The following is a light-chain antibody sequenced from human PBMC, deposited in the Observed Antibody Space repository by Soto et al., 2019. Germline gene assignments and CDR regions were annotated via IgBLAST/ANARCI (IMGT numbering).Light chain of an antibody. V-gene: IGLV1-40*01. Sequence: QSALTQPSSVSGAPGQRVTISCTGRSSHIGANYDVHWYQQFPGAAPKLLIYGNTNRPTGVPDRFSGSKSGTSASLAITGLQAEDEAVDYCQSYDNSLSGAWVFGGGTKLTVL. CDR2: GNT. CDR1: SSHIGANYD. CDR3: QSYDNSLSGAWV. J-gene: IGLJ3*02.